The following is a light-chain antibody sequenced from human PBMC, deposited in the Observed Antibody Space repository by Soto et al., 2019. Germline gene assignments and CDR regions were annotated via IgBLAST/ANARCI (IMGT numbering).Light chain of an antibody. V-gene: IGKV3-20*01. CDR3: QQYGSSPT. CDR1: ESVSSSY. Sequence: LTQSPGTLSLYPGERATLSCRASESVSSSYLAWYQQKPGQAPRLLIYGASSRATGIPDRFSGSGSGTDFTLTISRLEPEDFAVYYCQQYGSSPTCGQGTKV. CDR2: GAS. J-gene: IGKJ1*01.